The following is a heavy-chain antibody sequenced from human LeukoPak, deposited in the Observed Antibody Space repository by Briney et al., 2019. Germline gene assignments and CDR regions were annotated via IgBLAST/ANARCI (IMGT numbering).Heavy chain of an antibody. CDR3: ARDPMGYYYYYMDV. CDR2: ISAYNGNT. D-gene: IGHD5-24*01. V-gene: IGHV1-18*01. J-gene: IGHJ6*03. Sequence: GASVKVSCKASGYTFTSYGISWVRQAPGQGLEWMGWISAYNGNTNYAQKLQGRVTMTTDTSTSTAYMELRSLRPDDTAVYYCARDPMGYYYYYMDVWGKGTTVTVSS. CDR1: GYTFTSYG.